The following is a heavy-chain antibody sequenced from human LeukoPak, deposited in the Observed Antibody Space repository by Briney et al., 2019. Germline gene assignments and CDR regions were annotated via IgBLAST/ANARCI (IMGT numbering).Heavy chain of an antibody. D-gene: IGHD3-10*01. V-gene: IGHV4-4*09. J-gene: IGHJ4*02. CDR1: GGSISSHY. CDR3: ASGSMVRGVTHFDY. Sequence: PSETLSLTCTVSGGSISSHYWSWIRQPPGKGLEWIGYIYTSGSTNYNPSLKSRVTISVDTSKNQFSLKLSSVTAADTAVYYCASGSMVRGVTHFDYWGQGTLVTVSS. CDR2: IYTSGST.